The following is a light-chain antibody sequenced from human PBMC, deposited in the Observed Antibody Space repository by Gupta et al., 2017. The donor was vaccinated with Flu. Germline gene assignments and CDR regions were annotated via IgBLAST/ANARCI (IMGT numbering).Light chain of an antibody. CDR1: KIGTKN. V-gene: IGLV3-9*01. J-gene: IGLJ2*01. Sequence: EGNKIGTKNVRWYQQRPGQAPVLFIYRDTNRPSRIPERFSGSNSENTATLTISGAQVRDEADYYCQVWDTYSVIFGGGAKLTVL. CDR3: QVWDTYSVI. CDR2: RDT.